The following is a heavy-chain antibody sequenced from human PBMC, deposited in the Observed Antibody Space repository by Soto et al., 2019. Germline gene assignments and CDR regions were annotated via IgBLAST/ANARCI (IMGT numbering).Heavy chain of an antibody. CDR3: ARVRYYYASGTFDY. Sequence: SETLSLTCTVSGGSISSYYWSWIRQPPGKGLEWIGCIYYSGSTNYNPSLKSRVTISVDTSNNQFSLRLSSVTAADTAVYYCARVRYYYASGTFDYWGQGTLVTVSS. V-gene: IGHV4-59*01. J-gene: IGHJ4*02. CDR1: GGSISSYY. D-gene: IGHD3-10*01. CDR2: IYYSGST.